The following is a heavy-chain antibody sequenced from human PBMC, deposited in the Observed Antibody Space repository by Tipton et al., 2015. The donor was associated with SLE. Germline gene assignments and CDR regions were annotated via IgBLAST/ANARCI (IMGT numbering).Heavy chain of an antibody. CDR3: TKALGSKHSY. CDR1: GFTFSSYA. J-gene: IGHJ4*02. V-gene: IGHV3-30-3*01. D-gene: IGHD4-11*01. Sequence: SLRLSCAASGFTFSSYAMHWVRQAPGKGLEWVAIISYDGNNKYYADSVKGRFTISRDNSKNTLYVQMNSLRAEDTAVYYCTKALGSKHSYWGQGTLVTVSS. CDR2: ISYDGNNK.